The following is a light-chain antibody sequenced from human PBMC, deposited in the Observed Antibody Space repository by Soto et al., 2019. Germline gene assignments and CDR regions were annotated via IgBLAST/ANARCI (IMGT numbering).Light chain of an antibody. CDR1: SSGVGGYND. CDR2: EVS. CDR3: SSYAGSNSVV. V-gene: IGLV2-8*01. J-gene: IGLJ2*01. Sequence: QSVLTQPPSASGSPGQSVTISCTGTSSGVGGYNDVSWYQQHPGKAPKLLIYEVSKRPSGVPDRFSGSKSGNTASLTVSGLQAEDEADYYCSSYAGSNSVVFGGGTKLTVL.